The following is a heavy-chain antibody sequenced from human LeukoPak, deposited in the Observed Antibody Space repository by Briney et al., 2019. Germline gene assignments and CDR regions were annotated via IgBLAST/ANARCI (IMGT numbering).Heavy chain of an antibody. V-gene: IGHV4-34*01. CDR1: GGSFSGYY. J-gene: IGHJ3*02. Sequence: PSETLSLTCAVYGGSFSGYYWSWIRQPPGKGLEWIGEINHSGSTNYNPSLKSRVTISVDTSKNQFSLKLSSVTAADTAVYYCAREYYDILTANPDDAFDIWGQGTMVTVSS. CDR2: INHSGST. CDR3: AREYYDILTANPDDAFDI. D-gene: IGHD3-9*01.